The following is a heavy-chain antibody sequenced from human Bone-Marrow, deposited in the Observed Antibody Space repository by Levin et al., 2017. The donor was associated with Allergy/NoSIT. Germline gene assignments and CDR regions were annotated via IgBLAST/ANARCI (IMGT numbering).Heavy chain of an antibody. Sequence: GESLKISCAASGFTFSTYWMHWVRQAPGKGLVWVSHIDTDGSNTKYADSVKGRFTISRDNAKNTLFLQMNSLRADDTAVYYCARDRNNGDLDYWGQGTLVTVSS. D-gene: IGHD2-21*01. CDR2: IDTDGSNT. J-gene: IGHJ4*02. V-gene: IGHV3-74*03. CDR1: GFTFSTYW. CDR3: ARDRNNGDLDY.